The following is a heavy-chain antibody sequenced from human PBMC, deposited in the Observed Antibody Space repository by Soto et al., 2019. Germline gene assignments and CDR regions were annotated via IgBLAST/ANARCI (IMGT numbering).Heavy chain of an antibody. Sequence: EVQLLESGGGLVQPGGSLRLSCAVSGLTFSSYAMSWVRQGPGKGLEWVSTISGSGSTIYYADSVKGRFTISRDNAKNSLYLQMNSLRAEDTAVYYCARDRIVVVPAAIGTYYYYYYGMDVWGQGTTVTVSS. CDR1: GLTFSSYA. CDR2: ISGSGSTI. J-gene: IGHJ6*02. D-gene: IGHD2-2*01. CDR3: ARDRIVVVPAAIGTYYYYYYGMDV. V-gene: IGHV3-23*01.